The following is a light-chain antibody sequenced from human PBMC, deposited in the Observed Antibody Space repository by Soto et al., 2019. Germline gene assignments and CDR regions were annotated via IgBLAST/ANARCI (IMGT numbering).Light chain of an antibody. CDR2: EGS. CDR1: SSDVGSYNL. CDR3: CSYAGSSTFFYV. V-gene: IGLV2-23*03. Sequence: QSVLTQPPSVSGAPGQRVTISCTGSSSDVGSYNLVSWYQQHPGKAPKLMIYEGSKRPSGVSNRSSGSKSGNTASLTISGLQAEDEADYYCCSYAGSSTFFYVLGTGTKVTV. J-gene: IGLJ1*01.